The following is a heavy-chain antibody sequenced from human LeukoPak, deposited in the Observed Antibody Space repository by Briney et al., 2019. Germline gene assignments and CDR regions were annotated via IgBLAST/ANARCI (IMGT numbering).Heavy chain of an antibody. J-gene: IGHJ4*02. CDR1: GFTFSKYA. CDR3: AMYSGTYWTFDY. CDR2: ISSSGTTI. Sequence: PGGSLRLSCAASGFTFSKYAMNWVRQAPGKGLEWVSYISSSGTTIYYADSVKGRFTISRDNAKNSLYLQMNSLRAEDTAVYYCAMYSGTYWTFDYWGLGTLVTVSS. D-gene: IGHD1-26*01. V-gene: IGHV3-48*03.